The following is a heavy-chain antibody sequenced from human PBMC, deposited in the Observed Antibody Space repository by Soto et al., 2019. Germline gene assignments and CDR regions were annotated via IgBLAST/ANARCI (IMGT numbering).Heavy chain of an antibody. V-gene: IGHV1-69*01. CDR2: IIPIFGTA. J-gene: IGHJ6*02. D-gene: IGHD3-10*01. CDR3: ARGSGGSGRAAYYYGMDV. Sequence: QVQLVQSGAEVKKPGSSVKVSCKASGGTFSSYAISWVRQAPGQGLEWMGGIIPIFGTANYAQKFQGRVTITADESTSTAYMELSSLRSEDTAVYYGARGSGGSGRAAYYYGMDVWGQGTTVTVSS. CDR1: GGTFSSYA.